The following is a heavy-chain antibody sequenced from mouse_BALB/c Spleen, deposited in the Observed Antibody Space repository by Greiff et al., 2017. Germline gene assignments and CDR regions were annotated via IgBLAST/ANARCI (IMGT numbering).Heavy chain of an antibody. D-gene: IGHD1-2*01. CDR3: ARRPATKYFDV. CDR1: GYTFTDYY. Sequence: EVQLQQSGPELVKPGASVKMSCKASGYTFTDYYMDWVKQSHGESFEWIGRVNPYNGGTSYNQKFKGKATLTVDKSSSTAYMELNSLTSEDSAVYYCARRPATKYFDVWGAGTTVTVSS. J-gene: IGHJ1*01. CDR2: VNPYNGGT. V-gene: IGHV1-19*01.